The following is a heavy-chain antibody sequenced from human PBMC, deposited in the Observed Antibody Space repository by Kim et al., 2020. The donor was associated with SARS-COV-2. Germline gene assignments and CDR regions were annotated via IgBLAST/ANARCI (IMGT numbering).Heavy chain of an antibody. V-gene: IGHV3-21*01. CDR3: ARDRGGSVTNPPPY. D-gene: IGHD3-10*01. J-gene: IGHJ4*02. CDR1: GFTFSSYS. CDR2: ISSSSSYI. Sequence: GGSLRLSCAASGFTFSSYSMNWVRQAPGKGLEWVSSISSSSSYIYYADSVKGRFTISRDNAKNSLYLQMNSLRAEDTAVYYCARDRGGSVTNPPPYWGQGTLVTVSS.